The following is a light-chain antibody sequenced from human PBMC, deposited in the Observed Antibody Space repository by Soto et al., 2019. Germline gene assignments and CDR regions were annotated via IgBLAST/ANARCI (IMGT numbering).Light chain of an antibody. J-gene: IGLJ1*01. CDR1: SSNIGGNS. CDR3: GSWDSSLSAYV. Sequence: SVLTQPPSVSAAPGQKATISCSGSSSNIGGNSVSWYQQPPGTAPKLLIYDDNKRPSAIPHRFSGSKSGTSATPGITGFQTGDEGDYYCGSWDSSLSAYVFGTGTKVTVL. CDR2: DDN. V-gene: IGLV1-51*01.